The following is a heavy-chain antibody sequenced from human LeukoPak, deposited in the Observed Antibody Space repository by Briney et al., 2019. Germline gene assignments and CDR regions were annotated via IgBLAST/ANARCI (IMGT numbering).Heavy chain of an antibody. Sequence: GGSRRLSCAASGFGFSVYWMHWVRQAPGKGLVWVAHINEDGTSASHADSVKGRFTISRDNAKNTLYLQMNSLTVEDTAVYYCARVPTNSYGFGQWGQGSLVTVSS. CDR2: INEDGTSA. CDR3: ARVPTNSYGFGQ. D-gene: IGHD5-18*01. CDR1: GFGFSVYW. J-gene: IGHJ4*02. V-gene: IGHV3-74*01.